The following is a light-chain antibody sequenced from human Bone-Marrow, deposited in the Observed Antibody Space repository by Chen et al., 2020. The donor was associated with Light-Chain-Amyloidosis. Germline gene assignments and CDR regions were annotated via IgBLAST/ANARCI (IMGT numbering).Light chain of an antibody. Sequence: QSALTQPASVSGSPGQSITISCTGTSSDVGGDNHVSWYQQHPDKAPKLMIYEVTNRPSWVPDRFSDSKSDNTASLTISWLQTEDEADYFCSSYTITNTLVFGSGTRVTVL. CDR1: SSDVGGDNH. J-gene: IGLJ1*01. CDR3: SSYTITNTLV. V-gene: IGLV2-14*01. CDR2: EVT.